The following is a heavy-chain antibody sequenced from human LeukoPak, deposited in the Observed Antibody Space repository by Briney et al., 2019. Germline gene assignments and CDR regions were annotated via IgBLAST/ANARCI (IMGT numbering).Heavy chain of an antibody. V-gene: IGHV3-30*04. CDR2: ISYDGSNK. CDR3: ARDEEPDY. D-gene: IGHD1-14*01. J-gene: IGHJ4*02. Sequence: GGSLRLSCAASGFTFSSYAMHWVRQAPGKGLEWVAVISYDGSNKYYADSVKGRFTISRDNSKNTLYLQMNSLRAEDTAVYYCARDEEPDYWGQGTLVTVSS. CDR1: GFTFSSYA.